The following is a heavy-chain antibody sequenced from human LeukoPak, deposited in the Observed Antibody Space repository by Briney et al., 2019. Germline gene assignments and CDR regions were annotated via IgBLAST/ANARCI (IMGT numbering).Heavy chain of an antibody. V-gene: IGHV4-59*12. CDR3: ARDMVRGVYSSYYYGLDV. J-gene: IGHJ6*02. CDR2: IYYSGST. D-gene: IGHD3-10*01. Sequence: SETLSLTCTVSGGSISSYYWSWIRQPPGKGLEWIGYIYYSGSTNYNPSLKSRVTISVDTSKSQFSLKLSSVTAADTAVYYCARDMVRGVYSSYYYGLDVWGQGTTVTVSS. CDR1: GGSISSYY.